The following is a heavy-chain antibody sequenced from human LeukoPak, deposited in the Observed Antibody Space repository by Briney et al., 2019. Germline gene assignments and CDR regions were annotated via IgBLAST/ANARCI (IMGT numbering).Heavy chain of an antibody. CDR3: AKAHSSGWYRYFDY. D-gene: IGHD6-19*01. CDR1: GFTFSSYG. J-gene: IGHJ4*02. CDR2: ISYDGSNK. Sequence: GGSLRLSCAASGFTFSSYGMHWVRQAPGKGLEWVAVISYDGSNKYYADSVKGRFTISRDNSKNTLYLQMNSLRAEDTAVYYCAKAHSSGWYRYFDYWGQGTLVTVSS. V-gene: IGHV3-30*18.